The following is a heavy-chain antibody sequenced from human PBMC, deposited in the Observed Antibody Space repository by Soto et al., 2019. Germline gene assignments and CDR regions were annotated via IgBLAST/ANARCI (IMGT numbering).Heavy chain of an antibody. D-gene: IGHD3-10*01. Sequence: SETLSLTCTVSGGSISSYYWSWIRQPPGKGLEWIGYIYYSGSTNYNPSLKSRVTISVDTSKNQFSLKLSSVTAADTAVYYCARDVLWFGEDGGEYYYYMDVWGKGTTVTVSS. CDR2: IYYSGST. V-gene: IGHV4-59*01. CDR1: GGSISSYY. CDR3: ARDVLWFGEDGGEYYYYMDV. J-gene: IGHJ6*03.